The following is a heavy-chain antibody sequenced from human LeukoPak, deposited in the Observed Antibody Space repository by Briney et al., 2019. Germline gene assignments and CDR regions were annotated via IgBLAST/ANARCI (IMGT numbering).Heavy chain of an antibody. CDR1: GFTFSSYA. CDR3: AKDISQGYTFGSIEEDY. Sequence: GGSLRLSCAASGFTFSSYAMSWVRQAPGKGLEWLSAVSESDGSTYYADSVKGRFTISRDNSKNTLYLQMNSLGADDTAVYFCAKDISQGYTFGSIEEDYWGQGTLVTVSS. CDR2: VSESDGST. J-gene: IGHJ4*02. V-gene: IGHV3-23*01. D-gene: IGHD5-18*01.